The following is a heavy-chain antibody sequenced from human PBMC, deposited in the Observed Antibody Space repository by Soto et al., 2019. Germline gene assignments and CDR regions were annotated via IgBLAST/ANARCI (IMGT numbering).Heavy chain of an antibody. J-gene: IGHJ4*02. Sequence: GESLKISCKASGYSFTSDWVGWVRQMPGKGLEWMGIIYPGDSDTRYSPSFQGQVTITADKSISTAYLQWSSLKASDSAMYYCASLKDSSFDCWGQGTLVTGLL. CDR3: ASLKDSSFDC. D-gene: IGHD4-4*01. V-gene: IGHV5-51*01. CDR1: GYSFTSDW. CDR2: IYPGDSDT.